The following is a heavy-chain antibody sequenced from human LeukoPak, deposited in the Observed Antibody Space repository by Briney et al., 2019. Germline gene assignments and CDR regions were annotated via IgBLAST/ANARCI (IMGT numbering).Heavy chain of an antibody. D-gene: IGHD6-19*01. CDR3: ARDLVAVAGTNY. Sequence: ASVKVSFKASGYTFTIYYMHWVRQAPGQGLEWMGIINPSGGSTSYAQKFQGRVTMTRDTSTSTVYMELSSLRSEDTAVYYCARDLVAVAGTNYWGQGTLVTVSS. CDR1: GYTFTIYY. CDR2: INPSGGST. J-gene: IGHJ4*02. V-gene: IGHV1-46*01.